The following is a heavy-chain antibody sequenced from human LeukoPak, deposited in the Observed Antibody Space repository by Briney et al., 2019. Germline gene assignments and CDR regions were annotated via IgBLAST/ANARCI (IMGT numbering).Heavy chain of an antibody. D-gene: IGHD4-17*01. J-gene: IGHJ4*02. CDR3: AGYPYGDYSFDY. CDR2: ISYDGSNK. Sequence: GGSLRLSCAASGFTFSSYAMHWVRQAPGKGLEWVAVISYDGSNKYYADSVKGRFTISRDNSKNTLYLQMNSLRAEDTAVYYCAGYPYGDYSFDYWGQGTLVTVSS. CDR1: GFTFSSYA. V-gene: IGHV3-30-3*01.